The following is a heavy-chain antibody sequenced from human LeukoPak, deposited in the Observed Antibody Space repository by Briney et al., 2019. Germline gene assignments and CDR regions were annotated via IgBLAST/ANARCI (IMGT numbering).Heavy chain of an antibody. J-gene: IGHJ4*02. CDR1: GFTFSSYS. D-gene: IGHD2-15*01. CDR3: ARGYCSGGSCYLFDY. CDR2: ISSSSSYI. V-gene: IGHV3-21*01. Sequence: GGSLRLSCAASGFTFSSYSMNWVRQAPGKGLEWVSSISSSSSYIYYADSVKGRFTISRDNAKNSLYLQMNSLRAEDTAVYYCARGYCSGGSCYLFDYWGQRTLVTVSS.